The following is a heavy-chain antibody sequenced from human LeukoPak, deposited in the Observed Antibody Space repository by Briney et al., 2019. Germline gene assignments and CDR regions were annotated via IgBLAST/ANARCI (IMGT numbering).Heavy chain of an antibody. V-gene: IGHV3-21*01. J-gene: IGHJ4*02. CDR3: ARRFSTENYSALDC. CDR1: GFSFSSYS. D-gene: IGHD1-7*01. CDR2: ISYSSNYI. Sequence: GGSLRLSCAASGFSFSSYSMNWVRQAPGRGLEWASSISYSSNYIYYADSVKGRFTISRDNARKSLFLQMSSLRAEDTAVYYCARRFSTENYSALDCWGQGTLVTVSS.